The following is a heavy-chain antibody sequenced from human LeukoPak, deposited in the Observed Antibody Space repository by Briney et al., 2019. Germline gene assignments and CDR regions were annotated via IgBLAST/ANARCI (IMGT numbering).Heavy chain of an antibody. D-gene: IGHD6-19*01. Sequence: SQTLSLTCAISGDSVSSNSAAWNWIRQSPSRGLEWLGRTYYRSKWYNDYAVSVKSRITINPDTSKNQFSPQLNSVTPEDTAVYYCARESRGGSSGWTINYYYYYMDVWGKGTTVTVSS. CDR2: TYYRSKWYN. J-gene: IGHJ6*03. CDR3: ARESRGGSSGWTINYYYYYMDV. CDR1: GDSVSSNSAA. V-gene: IGHV6-1*01.